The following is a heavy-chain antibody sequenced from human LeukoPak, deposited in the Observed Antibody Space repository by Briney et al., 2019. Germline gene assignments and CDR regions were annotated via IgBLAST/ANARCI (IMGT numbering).Heavy chain of an antibody. CDR2: ISYEGNNK. J-gene: IGHJ4*02. V-gene: IGHV3-30*18. D-gene: IGHD3-10*02. Sequence: PGGSLRLSCAASGFTFSSYGMHWVRQTPGKGLECVAGISYEGNNKYYADSVKGRFTIPRDDSKNTMYLQMNSLRAEDTAVYYCAKDRNYVATLDYWGQGTLVTASS. CDR1: GFTFSSYG. CDR3: AKDRNYVATLDY.